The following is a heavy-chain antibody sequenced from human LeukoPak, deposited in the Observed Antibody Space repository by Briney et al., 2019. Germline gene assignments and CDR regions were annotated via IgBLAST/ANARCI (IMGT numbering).Heavy chain of an antibody. CDR3: ARHFTYYYDSSGYPRDAFDI. D-gene: IGHD3-22*01. Sequence: SETLSLTCTVSGRSISGYYWSWIRQSPGEGLVWMGYIYYSGSTNYNPSLKSRVTISLDMSKNQLSLKLSSVTAADTALYYCARHFTYYYDSSGYPRDAFDIWGQGTVVTVSS. CDR2: IYYSGST. V-gene: IGHV4-59*08. CDR1: GRSISGYY. J-gene: IGHJ3*02.